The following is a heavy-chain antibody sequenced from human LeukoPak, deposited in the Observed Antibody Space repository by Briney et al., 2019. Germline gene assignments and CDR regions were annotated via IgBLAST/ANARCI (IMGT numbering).Heavy chain of an antibody. V-gene: IGHV4-4*02. J-gene: IGHJ4*02. Sequence: PSETLSLTCTVSLDSTTSNFWSWVRQPPGKGLEGIGEIHRSGSPNYNPSLQSRVTISIDRSRNQIVLELSSVTAADTAVYYCAREILGGFNPGAYWGQGILVTVSS. CDR1: LDSTTSNF. CDR2: IHRSGSP. D-gene: IGHD1-14*01. CDR3: AREILGGFNPGAY.